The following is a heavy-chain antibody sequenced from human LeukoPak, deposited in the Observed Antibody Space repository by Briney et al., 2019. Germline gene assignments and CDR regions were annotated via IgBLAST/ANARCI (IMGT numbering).Heavy chain of an antibody. Sequence: SETLSLTCSVSGDSITNDKYYWSWIHQHPGKGLEWLGYIYHSGSTYYNPSFKSRVTLSIDTSKSQFSLNLSSVTAADTAVYYCEVSAYCGGACYVDFWGQGTLVTVSS. J-gene: IGHJ4*02. CDR1: GDSITNDKYY. CDR2: IYHSGST. CDR3: EVSAYCGGACYVDF. V-gene: IGHV4-31*03. D-gene: IGHD2-21*02.